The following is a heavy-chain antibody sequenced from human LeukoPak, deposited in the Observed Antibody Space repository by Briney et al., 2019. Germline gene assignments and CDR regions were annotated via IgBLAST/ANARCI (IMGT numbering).Heavy chain of an antibody. D-gene: IGHD3-22*01. CDR3: AREAHYYDSSGSFDY. CDR1: GGTFSSYT. J-gene: IGHJ4*02. Sequence: ASVKVSCRASGGTFSSYTISWVRQAPGQGLEWMGRIIPILGIANYAQKFQGRVTITADKSTSTAYMELSSLRSEDTAVYYCAREAHYYDSSGSFDYWGQGTLVTVSS. V-gene: IGHV1-69*04. CDR2: IIPILGIA.